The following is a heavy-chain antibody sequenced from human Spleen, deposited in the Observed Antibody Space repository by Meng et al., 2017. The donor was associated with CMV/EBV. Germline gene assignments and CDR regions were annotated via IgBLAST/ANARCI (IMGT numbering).Heavy chain of an antibody. V-gene: IGHV1-18*01. Sequence: ASVKVSCKASGYDFLSYGISWVRQAPGQGLEWVGWVSSYNGNTEYTQKVQGRVSMTTDTSTSTAYMDLRSLRSDDTAVYYCARAGVLRFLEWPSGGMDVWGQGTTVTVSS. J-gene: IGHJ6*02. D-gene: IGHD3-3*01. CDR2: VSSYNGNT. CDR1: GYDFLSYG. CDR3: ARAGVLRFLEWPSGGMDV.